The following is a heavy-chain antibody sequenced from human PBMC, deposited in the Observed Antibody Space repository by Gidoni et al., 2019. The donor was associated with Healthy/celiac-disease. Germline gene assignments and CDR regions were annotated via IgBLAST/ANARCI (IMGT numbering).Heavy chain of an antibody. Sequence: QVQLVESGGGVVQPGRSLRLSCAASGFTFSSYGLHWVRQAPGKGLEWVAVRSYDGSNKYYADSVQGRFTISRDNSKNTLYLQMNSLRAEDTAVYYCAKELRTTGAFDIWGQGTMVTVSS. CDR2: RSYDGSNK. V-gene: IGHV3-30*18. J-gene: IGHJ3*02. CDR3: AKELRTTGAFDI. CDR1: GFTFSSYG. D-gene: IGHD1-1*01.